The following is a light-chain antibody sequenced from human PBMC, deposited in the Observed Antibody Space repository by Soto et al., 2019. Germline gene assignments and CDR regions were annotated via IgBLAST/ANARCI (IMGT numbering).Light chain of an antibody. CDR2: DVS. CDR1: QSVSSN. CDR3: QQYNNWPFS. Sequence: EIVMPQSTATLSVSPGERATLSCRASQSVSSNLAWYQQKPGQAPRLLIYDVSIRATGVPARFSGSGSETDFTLTISGLQSEDSAVYFCQQYNNWPFSFGQGTRLEIK. J-gene: IGKJ5*01. V-gene: IGKV3-15*01.